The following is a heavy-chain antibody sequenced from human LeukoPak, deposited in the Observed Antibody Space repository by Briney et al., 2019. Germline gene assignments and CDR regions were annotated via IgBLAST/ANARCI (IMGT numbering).Heavy chain of an antibody. D-gene: IGHD4-11*01. J-gene: IGHJ3*02. CDR3: AKDLGDAADYTDAFDI. V-gene: IGHV3-30*18. Sequence: PGGSLRLSCAASGFTFSSYGMHWVRQAPGKGLEWVAVISYDGSNKYYADSVKGRFTISRDNSKNTLYLQMNSLRAEDTAVYYCAKDLGDAADYTDAFDIWGQGTMVTVSS. CDR2: ISYDGSNK. CDR1: GFTFSSYG.